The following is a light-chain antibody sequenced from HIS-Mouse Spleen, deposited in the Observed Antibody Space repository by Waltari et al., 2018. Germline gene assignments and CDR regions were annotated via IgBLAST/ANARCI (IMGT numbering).Light chain of an antibody. V-gene: IGLV1-47*01. J-gene: IGLJ2*01. CDR1: SSNIGRNY. Sequence: QSVLTQPPSASGTPGQRVTLSCSGSSSNIGRNYVYWYQQLPGTAPKLLIYRNNQRPSGVPARFSGSKSGTSASLAISGLRSEDEADYYCAAWDDSLSGPVFGGGTKLTVL. CDR3: AAWDDSLSGPV. CDR2: RNN.